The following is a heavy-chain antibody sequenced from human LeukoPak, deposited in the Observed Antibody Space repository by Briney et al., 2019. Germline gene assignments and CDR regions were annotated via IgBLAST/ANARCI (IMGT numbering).Heavy chain of an antibody. D-gene: IGHD3-16*02. CDR3: AREGTVIPFDY. CDR2: ISSYGGST. Sequence: GGSLRLSCAASGFTFSIYSMNWVRQAPGKGLEYVSTISSYGGSTYYANSVKGRFTISRDNSKNMVYLQMGSLRVEDMAVYYCAREGTVIPFDYWGQGTLVTVSS. CDR1: GFTFSIYS. J-gene: IGHJ4*02. V-gene: IGHV3-64*01.